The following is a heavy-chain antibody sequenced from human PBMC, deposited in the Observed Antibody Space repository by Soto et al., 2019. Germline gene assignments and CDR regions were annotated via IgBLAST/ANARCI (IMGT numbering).Heavy chain of an antibody. CDR3: ARGGSASDFDR. CDR2: ISAYNGNT. V-gene: IGHV1-18*01. D-gene: IGHD6-6*01. J-gene: IGHJ4*02. Sequence: GASVKVSCKTYGFTFTNYGIHWVRQAPGQGLAWMGWISAYNGNTNYAQKFQGRVTVTIDTSTTTAYMELRSLRSDDTAVYYCARGGSASDFDRWGQGTLVTVSS. CDR1: GFTFTNYG.